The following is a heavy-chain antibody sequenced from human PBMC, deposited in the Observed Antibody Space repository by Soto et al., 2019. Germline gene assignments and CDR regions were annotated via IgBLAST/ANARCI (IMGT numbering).Heavy chain of an antibody. J-gene: IGHJ4*01. Sequence: VQLVQSGAEVKRPGSSVEVSCEASGGTFSSLGFTWVRQAPGQGLEWMGGIIPISGRTTFAPKFLGRVTITADESTRTTNMELTALTSDDTAIYYCATRGTQGRWLEFADYWGHGTLVTVSS. CDR2: IIPISGRT. V-gene: IGHV1-69*01. D-gene: IGHD5-12*01. CDR1: GGTFSSLG. CDR3: ATRGTQGRWLEFADY.